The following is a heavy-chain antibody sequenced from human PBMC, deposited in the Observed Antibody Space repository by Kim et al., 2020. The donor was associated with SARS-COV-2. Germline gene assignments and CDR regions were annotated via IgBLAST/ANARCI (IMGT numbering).Heavy chain of an antibody. CDR3: ARVDSSSWYELDY. D-gene: IGHD6-13*01. J-gene: IGHJ4*02. Sequence: SETLSLTCAVYGVSFSGYYWSWIRQPPGKGLEWIGEINHSGSTNYNPSLKSRVTISVDTSKNQFSLKLSSVNAADTAVYYCARVDSSSWYELDYWGQGTLVTVSS. CDR1: GVSFSGYY. V-gene: IGHV4-34*01. CDR2: INHSGST.